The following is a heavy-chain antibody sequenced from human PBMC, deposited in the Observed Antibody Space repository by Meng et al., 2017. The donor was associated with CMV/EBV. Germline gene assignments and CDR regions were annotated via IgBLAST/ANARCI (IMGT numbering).Heavy chain of an antibody. D-gene: IGHD5-18*01. Sequence: SVKVSCKASGGTFSSYAISCVRQAPGQGREWMGGIIPIFGTANYAQKSQGRVTITTDESTSKAYMELSSLRSEDTAVYYCARERIQPQYYYYYYGMDVWGQGTTVTVSS. CDR3: ARERIQPQYYYYYYGMDV. J-gene: IGHJ6*02. CDR2: IIPIFGTA. CDR1: GGTFSSYA. V-gene: IGHV1-69*05.